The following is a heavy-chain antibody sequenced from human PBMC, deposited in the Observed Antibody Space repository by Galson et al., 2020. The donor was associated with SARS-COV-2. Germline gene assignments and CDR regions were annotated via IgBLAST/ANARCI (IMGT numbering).Heavy chain of an antibody. Sequence: GGSLRLSCAASGFTFSSYDMHWVRQATGKGLEWVSAIGTAGDTYYPGSAKGRFTISRENAKNSLYLQMNSLRAGDTAVYYCARGGMDIVVVPAAIRYYYYMDVWGKGTTVTVSS. CDR1: GFTFSSYD. CDR2: IGTAGDT. CDR3: ARGGMDIVVVPAAIRYYYYMDV. J-gene: IGHJ6*03. D-gene: IGHD2-2*02. V-gene: IGHV3-13*01.